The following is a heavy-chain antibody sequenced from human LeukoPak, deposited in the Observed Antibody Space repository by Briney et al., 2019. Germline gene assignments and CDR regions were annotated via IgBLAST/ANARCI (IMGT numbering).Heavy chain of an antibody. Sequence: GGSLRLSCAASGFTFSSYWMSWVRQAPGKGLEWVANIKQDGSEKYYVGSVKGRFTISRDNAKNSLYLQMNSLRAEDTAVYYCASLPPRGYSYGRAIDYWDQGTLVTVSS. CDR2: IKQDGSEK. J-gene: IGHJ4*02. V-gene: IGHV3-7*01. D-gene: IGHD5-18*01. CDR3: ASLPPRGYSYGRAIDY. CDR1: GFTFSSYW.